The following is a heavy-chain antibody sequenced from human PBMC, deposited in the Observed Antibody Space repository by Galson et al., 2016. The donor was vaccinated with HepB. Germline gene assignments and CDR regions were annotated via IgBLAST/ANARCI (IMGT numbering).Heavy chain of an antibody. CDR3: ARAAMELDY. V-gene: IGHV3-11*05. D-gene: IGHD1-1*01. J-gene: IGHJ4*02. Sequence: SLRLSCAASGFSFSDYYMTWIRQAPGKGLEWVSYISSSGSYNTNYADSVKGRFTISRDNAKNSLYLQMDSLRVEDTAVYYCARAAMELDYWGQGTLVTVSS. CDR1: GFSFSDYY. CDR2: ISSSGSYNT.